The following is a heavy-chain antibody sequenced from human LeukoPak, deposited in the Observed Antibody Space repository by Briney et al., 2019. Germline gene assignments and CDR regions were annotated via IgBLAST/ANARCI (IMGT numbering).Heavy chain of an antibody. CDR2: IRYDGINK. V-gene: IGHV3-30*02. CDR1: GFTFSTHG. J-gene: IGHJ4*02. CDR3: ARDPDTILGVNFDY. D-gene: IGHD1-26*01. Sequence: GGSLRLSCAASGFTFSTHGMHWVRQAPGKGLEWVAFIRYDGINKYYADSVKGRFTISRDSFKNTLYLQMNSLRPEDTAVYYCARDPDTILGVNFDYWGQGTLVTVSS.